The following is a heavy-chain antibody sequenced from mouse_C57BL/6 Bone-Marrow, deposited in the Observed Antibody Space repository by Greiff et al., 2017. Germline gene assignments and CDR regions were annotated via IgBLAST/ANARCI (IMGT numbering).Heavy chain of an antibody. D-gene: IGHD2-3*01. Sequence: EVKLMESGGGLVQPGGSLKLSCAASGFTFSDYGMAWVRQAPRKGPEWVAFISNLAYSIYYADTVTGRFTISRENAKNTLYLEMSSLRSEDTAMYYCARIDGYLWYFDVWGTGTTVTVSS. CDR2: ISNLAYSI. V-gene: IGHV5-15*01. CDR1: GFTFSDYG. CDR3: ARIDGYLWYFDV. J-gene: IGHJ1*03.